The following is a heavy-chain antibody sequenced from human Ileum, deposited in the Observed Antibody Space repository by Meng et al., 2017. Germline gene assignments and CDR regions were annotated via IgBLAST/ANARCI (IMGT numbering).Heavy chain of an antibody. Sequence: GGSLRLSCATSGFTFSNYAIRWVRQAPGKGLEWVSQIGSDGNNKYYADSLKGRFTISRASSKNTVHLQMNGLSAEDKAVYYCARDGQSQAPYPMDVWGQGTMVTVSS. V-gene: IGHV3-33*01. CDR1: GFTFSNYA. J-gene: IGHJ6*02. CDR2: IGSDGNNK. D-gene: IGHD2-2*02. CDR3: ARDGQSQAPYPMDV.